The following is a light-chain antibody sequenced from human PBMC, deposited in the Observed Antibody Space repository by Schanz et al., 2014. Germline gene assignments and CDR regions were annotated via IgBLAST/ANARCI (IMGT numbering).Light chain of an antibody. CDR2: RNN. CDR1: SSNIGTYY. Sequence: QSVLTQPPSASGAPGQRVTISCSGSSSNIGTYYVYWYQQLPGTAPKLLMYRNNQRPSGVPDRFSGSKSGTSASLAISGLRAEDEGDYYCQSYDSSLSGSKVFGGGTKLTVL. V-gene: IGLV1-47*01. J-gene: IGLJ3*02. CDR3: QSYDSSLSGSKV.